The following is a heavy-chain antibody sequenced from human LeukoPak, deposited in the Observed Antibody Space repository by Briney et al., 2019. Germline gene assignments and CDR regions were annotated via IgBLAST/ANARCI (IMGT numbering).Heavy chain of an antibody. CDR3: ALMWEGGELGYFDN. CDR1: GFTFSSYA. CDR2: ISYDGSNK. V-gene: IGHV3-30-3*01. J-gene: IGHJ4*02. Sequence: QTGGSLRLSCAASGFTFSSYAMHWVRQAPGKGLEWVAVISYDGSNKYYVDSVKGRFTISRDNSKNTLYLQMSSLRAEDTAVYYCALMWEGGELGYFDNWGQGTLVTVSS. D-gene: IGHD3-16*01.